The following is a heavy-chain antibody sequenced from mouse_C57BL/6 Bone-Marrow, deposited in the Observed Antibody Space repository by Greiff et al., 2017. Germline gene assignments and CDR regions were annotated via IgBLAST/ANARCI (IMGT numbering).Heavy chain of an antibody. Sequence: VQLQQSGGGLVQPKGSLKLSCAASGFTFNTYAMHWVRQAPGKGLEWVARIRSKSSNYATYYADSVKDRFTISRDDSQSMLYLQMNNLKTEDTAMYYCVREGGYYGNYEFAYWGQGTLVTVSA. D-gene: IGHD2-1*01. CDR3: VREGGYYGNYEFAY. CDR1: GFTFNTYA. J-gene: IGHJ3*01. V-gene: IGHV10-3*01. CDR2: IRSKSSNYAT.